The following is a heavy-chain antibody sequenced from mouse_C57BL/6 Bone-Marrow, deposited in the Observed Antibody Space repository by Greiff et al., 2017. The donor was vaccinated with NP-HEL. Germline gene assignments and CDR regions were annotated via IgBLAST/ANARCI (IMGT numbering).Heavy chain of an antibody. CDR1: GYAFSSSW. D-gene: IGHD2-10*02. CDR2: IYPGDGDT. V-gene: IGHV1-82*01. J-gene: IGHJ2*01. CDR3: ARRGMVPYFDY. Sequence: VKLQESGPELVKPGASVKISCKASGYAFSSSWMNWVKQRPGKGLEWIGRIYPGDGDTNYNGKFKGKATLTADKSSSTAYMQLSSLTSEDSAVYFCARRGMVPYFDYWGQGTTLTVSS.